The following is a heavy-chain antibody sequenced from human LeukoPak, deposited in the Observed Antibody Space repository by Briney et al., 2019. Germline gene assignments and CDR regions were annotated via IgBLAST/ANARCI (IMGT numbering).Heavy chain of an antibody. CDR3: ARRKQLGGYYYYYMDV. V-gene: IGHV4-61*02. CDR1: GGSISSGSYY. J-gene: IGHJ6*03. CDR2: IYTSGSA. D-gene: IGHD6-6*01. Sequence: SETLSLTCTVSGGSISSGSYYWSWIRQPAGKGLEWIGRIYTSGSANYNPSLKSRVTISVDTSRNQFSLKLSSATAADTAVYYRARRKQLGGYYYYYMDVWGKGTTVTVSS.